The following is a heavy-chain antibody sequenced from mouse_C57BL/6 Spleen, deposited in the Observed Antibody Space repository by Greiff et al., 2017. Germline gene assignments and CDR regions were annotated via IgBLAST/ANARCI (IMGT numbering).Heavy chain of an antibody. D-gene: IGHD2-1*01. Sequence: QVQLQQSGAELVKPGASVKLSCKASGYTFTSYWIHWVKQRPGQGLEWIGMIHPNSGSTNYNEKFKSKATLTVDKSSSTAYMQLSSLTSEDSAVYYCAKAGGNPYYFDYWGQGTTLTVSS. J-gene: IGHJ2*01. CDR1: GYTFTSYW. V-gene: IGHV1-64*01. CDR2: IHPNSGST. CDR3: AKAGGNPYYFDY.